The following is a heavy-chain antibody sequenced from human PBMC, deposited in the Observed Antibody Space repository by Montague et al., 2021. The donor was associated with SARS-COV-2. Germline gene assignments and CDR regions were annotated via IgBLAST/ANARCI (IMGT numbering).Heavy chain of an antibody. J-gene: IGHJ5*02. D-gene: IGHD6-19*01. CDR1: GASISTGPFY. CDR3: ARDLGQRYVAGWFDP. V-gene: IGHV4-31*03. Sequence: TLSLTCTVSGASISTGPFYWNWIRQYPGKGLEWIGYIYYSGSTSYNPSLKSRVTISVDTSKNQFSLKLSSVTAADTAVYYCARDLGQRYVAGWFDPWGQGTLVTVSS. CDR2: IYYSGST.